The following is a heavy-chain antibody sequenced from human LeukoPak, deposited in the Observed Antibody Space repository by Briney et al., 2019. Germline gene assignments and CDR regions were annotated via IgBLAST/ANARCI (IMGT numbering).Heavy chain of an antibody. D-gene: IGHD6-13*01. J-gene: IGHJ4*02. Sequence: QSGGSLRLSCAASGFTFSSYAMSWVRQAPGKGLEWVSVIYSGGSTYYADSVKGRFTISRDNSKNTLYLQMNSLRAEDTAVYYCARVIAAAGTHWGQGTLVTVSS. V-gene: IGHV3-66*01. CDR2: IYSGGST. CDR3: ARVIAAAGTH. CDR1: GFTFSSYA.